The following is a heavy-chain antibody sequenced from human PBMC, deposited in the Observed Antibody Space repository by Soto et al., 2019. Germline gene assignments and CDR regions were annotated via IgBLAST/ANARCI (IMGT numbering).Heavy chain of an antibody. CDR2: ISAYNGNT. V-gene: IGHV1-18*01. CDR1: GYTFTSYG. D-gene: IGHD2-15*01. Sequence: ASVKVSCKASGYTFTSYGISWVRQAPGQGLEWMGWISAYNGNTNYAQKLQGRVTMTTDTSTSTAYMELRGLRSDDTAVYYCARDRCSGGSCFPPDAFDIWGQGTMVTVSS. CDR3: ARDRCSGGSCFPPDAFDI. J-gene: IGHJ3*02.